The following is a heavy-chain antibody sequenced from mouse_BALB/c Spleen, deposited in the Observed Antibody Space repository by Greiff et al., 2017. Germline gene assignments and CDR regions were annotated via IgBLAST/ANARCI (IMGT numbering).Heavy chain of an antibody. CDR1: GFTFSSFG. J-gene: IGHJ2*01. V-gene: IGHV5-17*02. Sequence: EVKLVESGGGLVQPGGSRKLSCAASGFTFSSFGMHWVRQAPEKGLEWVAYISSGSSTIYYADTVKGRFTISRDNPKNTLFLQMTSLRSEDTAMYYCARSGIDDYDSSYYYFDDWGQGTTVTVSS. D-gene: IGHD1-1*01. CDR2: ISSGSSTI. CDR3: ARSGIDDYDSSYYYFDD.